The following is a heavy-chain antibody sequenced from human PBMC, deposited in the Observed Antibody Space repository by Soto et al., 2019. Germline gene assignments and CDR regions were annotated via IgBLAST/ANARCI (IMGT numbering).Heavy chain of an antibody. Sequence: GASVKVSCKASGYTFTSYAMHWVRQAPGQRLEWMGWINAGNGNTKYSQKFQGRVTITRDTSASTAYMELSSVTAADTAVYYCARQGKQQLVDYGMDVWGQGTTVTVSS. CDR2: INAGNGNT. J-gene: IGHJ6*02. CDR3: ARQGKQQLVDYGMDV. D-gene: IGHD6-13*01. CDR1: GYTFTSYA. V-gene: IGHV1-3*01.